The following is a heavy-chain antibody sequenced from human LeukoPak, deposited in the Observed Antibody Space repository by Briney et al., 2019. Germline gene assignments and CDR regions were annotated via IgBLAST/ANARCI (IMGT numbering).Heavy chain of an antibody. J-gene: IGHJ3*02. Sequence: PSETLSLTCTVSGGSISSGDYYWSWIRQPPGKGLEWIGYIYYSGSTYYNPSLKSRVTISVDTSKNQFSLKLSSVTAADTAVYYCARSGGNSVVDAFDIWGQGTMVTVSS. CDR3: ARSGGNSVVDAFDI. D-gene: IGHD4-23*01. CDR1: GGSISSGDYY. CDR2: IYYSGST. V-gene: IGHV4-30-4*02.